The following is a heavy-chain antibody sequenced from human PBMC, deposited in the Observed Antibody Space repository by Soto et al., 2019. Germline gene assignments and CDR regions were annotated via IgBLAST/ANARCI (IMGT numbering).Heavy chain of an antibody. J-gene: IGHJ3*02. Sequence: QVQLVQSGAEVKKPGSSVKVSCKASGGTFSSYAISWVRQAPGQGLEWMGGIIPMFGTANYAQKFQGRVTITADECTSTAYMELSSLRSEDTAVYYCAGRVDTAMARLVLEDALDIWGQVRMVTVSS. V-gene: IGHV1-69*01. CDR3: AGRVDTAMARLVLEDALDI. D-gene: IGHD5-18*01. CDR1: GGTFSSYA. CDR2: IIPMFGTA.